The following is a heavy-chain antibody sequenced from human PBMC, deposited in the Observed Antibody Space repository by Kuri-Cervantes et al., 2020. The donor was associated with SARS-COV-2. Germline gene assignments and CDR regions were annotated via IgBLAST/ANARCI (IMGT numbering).Heavy chain of an antibody. D-gene: IGHD4-17*01. V-gene: IGHV3-13*01. CDR2: IGTAGDT. Sequence: GESLKISCAASGFTFSSYDMHWVRQATGKGLEWVSAIGTAGDTYYPGSVKGRFTISRENAKNSLYLQMNSLRAGDTAVYYCARGWDGDPYPWGQGTLVTVSS. CDR3: ARGWDGDPYP. CDR1: GFTFSSYD. J-gene: IGHJ4*02.